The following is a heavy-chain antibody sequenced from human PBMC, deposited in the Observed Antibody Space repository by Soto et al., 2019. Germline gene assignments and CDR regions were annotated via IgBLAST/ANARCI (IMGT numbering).Heavy chain of an antibody. J-gene: IGHJ3*01. CDR1: GYTFTIYT. CDR3: ARTTDYDDAFDF. D-gene: IGHD4-17*01. V-gene: IGHV1-3*01. CDR2: INPANGRT. Sequence: QVHLVQSGAEVKKPGASVKVSCKASGYTFTIYTIHWMRQAPGQGLEWLGWINPANGRTRYSQHFQGSINFIRDAAASPAFVELSSLRVADTAVYYCARTTDYDDAFDFWGQGTMVTVSS.